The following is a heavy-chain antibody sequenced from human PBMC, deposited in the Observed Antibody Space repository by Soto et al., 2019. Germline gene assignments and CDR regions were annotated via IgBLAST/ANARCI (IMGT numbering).Heavy chain of an antibody. CDR1: GFTFDDYA. CDR2: ISWNSGSI. Sequence: GGSLRLSCAASGFTFDDYAMHWVRQAPGKGLEWVSGISWNSGSIGYADSVKGRFTISRDNAKNSLYLQMNSLRAEDTALYYCAKDMREYSGYDEPFDYWGQGTLVTVSS. J-gene: IGHJ4*02. D-gene: IGHD5-12*01. V-gene: IGHV3-9*01. CDR3: AKDMREYSGYDEPFDY.